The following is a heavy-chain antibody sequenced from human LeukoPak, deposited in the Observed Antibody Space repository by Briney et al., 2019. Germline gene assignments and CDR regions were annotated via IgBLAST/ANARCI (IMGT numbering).Heavy chain of an antibody. Sequence: PGGSLRLSCAASGFTFSSNWMHWVRQAPGKGLVWVSRNNEDGSTTNYADSVKGRSTIFRDNAKNTLYPQMNSLRAEDTAVYYCVRDLGGRSGHWGQGTLVTVSS. V-gene: IGHV3-74*01. CDR2: NNEDGSTT. CDR3: VRDLGGRSGH. J-gene: IGHJ4*02. D-gene: IGHD1-26*01. CDR1: GFTFSSNW.